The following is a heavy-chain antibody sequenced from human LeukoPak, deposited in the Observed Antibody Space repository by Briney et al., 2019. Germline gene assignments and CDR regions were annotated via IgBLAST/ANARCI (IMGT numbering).Heavy chain of an antibody. Sequence: PGGSLRLSCAASGFTFSRFWMHWVRQAPGKGLVWVSHITTDGSSTSYADSVKGRFTISRGNAKNTLYLQMNSLRAEDTAVYYCARGAIAGANFDYWGQGALVTVSS. CDR1: GFTFSRFW. J-gene: IGHJ4*02. V-gene: IGHV3-74*01. CDR2: ITTDGSST. CDR3: ARGAIAGANFDY. D-gene: IGHD1-26*01.